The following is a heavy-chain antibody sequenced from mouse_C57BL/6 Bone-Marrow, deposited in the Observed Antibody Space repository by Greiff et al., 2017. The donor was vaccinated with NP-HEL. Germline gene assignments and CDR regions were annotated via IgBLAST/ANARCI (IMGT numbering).Heavy chain of an antibody. V-gene: IGHV10-3*01. CDR3: VRGHYYGSSYFYAMDD. Sequence: EVKLVESGGGLVQPKGSLKLSCAASGFTFTTYAMHWVRQAPGKGLAWVARISRKSSNYAPYYADSVKDRLTTSRDDSPSMLYRQMNNLKTQDTAMYYGVRGHYYGSSYFYAMDDWGQGTSVTVSS. J-gene: IGHJ4*01. D-gene: IGHD1-1*01. CDR1: GFTFTTYA. CDR2: ISRKSSNYAP.